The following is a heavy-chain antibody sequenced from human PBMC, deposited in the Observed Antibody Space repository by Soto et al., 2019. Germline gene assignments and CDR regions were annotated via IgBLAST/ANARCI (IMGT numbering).Heavy chain of an antibody. Sequence: VQLQHWGAGLLKPSATLSLTCAVYGGSFSGYCWSWSRQSPGKGLEWIGESDHNGHTNYNPSLKSRVTISVDKSKNQFSLRLSSTTAADTATYYCAPYGSGIYYISRDQYWGQGTLVTVSS. CDR2: SDHNGHT. CDR1: GGSFSGYC. CDR3: APYGSGIYYISRDQY. D-gene: IGHD3-10*01. V-gene: IGHV4-34*01. J-gene: IGHJ4*02.